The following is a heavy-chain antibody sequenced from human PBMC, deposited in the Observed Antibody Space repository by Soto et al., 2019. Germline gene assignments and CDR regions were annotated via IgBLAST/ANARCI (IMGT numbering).Heavy chain of an antibody. CDR2: INHSGST. J-gene: IGHJ4*02. V-gene: IGHV4-34*01. D-gene: IGHD3-10*01. CDR1: GGSFSGYY. CDR3: ATDKKGYYDFDY. Sequence: SETLSLTCAVYGGSFSGYYWSWIRQPPGKGLEWIGEINHSGSTNYNPSLKSRVTISVDTSKNQFSLKLSSVTAADTAVYYCATDKKGYYDFDYWGQGTLVTVSS.